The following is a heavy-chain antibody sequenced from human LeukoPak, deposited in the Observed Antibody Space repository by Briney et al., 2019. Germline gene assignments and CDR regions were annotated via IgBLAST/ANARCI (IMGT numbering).Heavy chain of an antibody. J-gene: IGHJ4*02. CDR1: GFTFSSYA. CDR2: MSGSGGST. D-gene: IGHD3-10*01. CDR3: AKEGPYYYGSGSYYHFDY. V-gene: IGHV3-23*01. Sequence: WGSLRLSCAASGFTFSSYAMSWVRQAPRKGLELVSAMSGSGGSTYYADSVKGRFTTSRDNSKNTLYLQMNSLRAEDTAVYYCAKEGPYYYGSGSYYHFDYWGQGTLVTVSS.